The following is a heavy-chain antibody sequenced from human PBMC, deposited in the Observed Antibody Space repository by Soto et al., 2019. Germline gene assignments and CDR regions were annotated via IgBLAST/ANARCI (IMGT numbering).Heavy chain of an antibody. V-gene: IGHV4-59*01. J-gene: IGHJ6*02. CDR3: ARGGVDFWSGLYYYGMDV. Sequence: SETLSLTCTVSGGSISSYYWSWIRQPPGKGLEWIGYIYYSGSTNYNPSLKSRVTISVDTSKNQFSLKLSSVTAADTAVYYCARGGVDFWSGLYYYGMDVWGQGTTVTVS. D-gene: IGHD3-3*01. CDR1: GGSISSYY. CDR2: IYYSGST.